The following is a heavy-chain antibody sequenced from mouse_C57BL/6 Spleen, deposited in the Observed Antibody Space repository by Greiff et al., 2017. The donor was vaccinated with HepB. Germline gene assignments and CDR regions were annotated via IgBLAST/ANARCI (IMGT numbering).Heavy chain of an antibody. Sequence: QVQLQQSGPELVKPGASVKISCKASGYAFSSSWMNWVKQRPGKGLEWIGRIYPGDGDTNYNGKFKGKATLTADKSSSTAYMHLSSLTSEDSAVYFCTRYKYSLDYWGQGTTLTVSS. V-gene: IGHV1-82*01. CDR3: TRYKYSLDY. CDR1: GYAFSSSW. D-gene: IGHD1-3*01. J-gene: IGHJ2*01. CDR2: IYPGDGDT.